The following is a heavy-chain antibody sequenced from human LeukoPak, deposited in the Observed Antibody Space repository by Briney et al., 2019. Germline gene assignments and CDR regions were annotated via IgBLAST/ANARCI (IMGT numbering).Heavy chain of an antibody. CDR2: ISWNSGSI. CDR1: GFTFDDYA. D-gene: IGHD3-22*01. CDR3: ARKYYYDSSGYKRYYYYYYMDV. J-gene: IGHJ6*03. V-gene: IGHV3-9*01. Sequence: HPGGSLRLSCAASGFTFDDYAMHWVRQAPGKGLEWVSGISWNSGSIGYADSVKGRFTISRDNAKNSLYLQMNSLRAEDTAVYYCARKYYYDSSGYKRYYYYYYMDVWGKGTTVTVSS.